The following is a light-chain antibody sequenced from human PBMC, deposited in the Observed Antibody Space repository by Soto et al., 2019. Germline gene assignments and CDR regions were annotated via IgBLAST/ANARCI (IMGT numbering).Light chain of an antibody. CDR1: QSVSSY. CDR2: DAS. CDR3: QQRSNWLLT. Sequence: EIVLTQSPATLSLSPGERATLSCRASQSVSSYLAWYQQKPGQAPRLLIYDASNRATAIPARFSGSGSGTDFTLTISSLEPEDFAVYYCQQRSNWLLTFGGGTKVDNK. J-gene: IGKJ4*01. V-gene: IGKV3-11*01.